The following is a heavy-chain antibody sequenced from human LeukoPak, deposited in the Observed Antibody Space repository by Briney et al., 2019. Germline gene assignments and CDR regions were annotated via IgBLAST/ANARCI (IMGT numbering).Heavy chain of an antibody. CDR2: ISAYNGNT. V-gene: IGHV1-18*01. Sequence: GASVRVSCTSSGYILTNYAITWVRQAPGQGLEWMGWISAYNGNTDYAQKFQGRVTMTTDTSTRTAYMDLRSLRSDDAAVYYCARGSLGVSGYKDYFDYWGQGTLVTVSS. D-gene: IGHD1-14*01. CDR1: GYILTNYA. CDR3: ARGSLGVSGYKDYFDY. J-gene: IGHJ4*02.